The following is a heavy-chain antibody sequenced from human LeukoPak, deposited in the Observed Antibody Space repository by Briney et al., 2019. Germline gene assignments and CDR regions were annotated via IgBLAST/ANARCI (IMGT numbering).Heavy chain of an antibody. D-gene: IGHD2-15*01. J-gene: IGHJ6*02. CDR1: GGSISSSSYH. CDR2: IYYSGST. V-gene: IGHV4-39*01. CDR3: ARHLGPGWHAMDV. Sequence: SETLSLTCTVSGGSISSSSYHWGWIRQPPGKGLEWIGSIYYSGSTYYNPSLKSRVTISVDTSKNQFSLKLSSVSAADTAVYYCARHLGPGWHAMDVWGQGTTVTVSS.